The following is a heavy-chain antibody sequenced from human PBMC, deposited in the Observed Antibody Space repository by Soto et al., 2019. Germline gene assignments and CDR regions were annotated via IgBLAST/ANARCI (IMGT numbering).Heavy chain of an antibody. CDR1: GYSFTSYW. V-gene: IGHV5-51*01. Sequence: GESLKISCKGSGYSFTSYWIGRVRQMPGKGLEWMGIIYPGDSDTRYSPSFQGQVTMTRDTSISTAYMELSRLRSDDAAVYYCARALAGTTMFRDYFDYWGQGTLVTVSS. CDR3: ARALAGTTMFRDYFDY. D-gene: IGHD1-7*01. CDR2: IYPGDSDT. J-gene: IGHJ4*02.